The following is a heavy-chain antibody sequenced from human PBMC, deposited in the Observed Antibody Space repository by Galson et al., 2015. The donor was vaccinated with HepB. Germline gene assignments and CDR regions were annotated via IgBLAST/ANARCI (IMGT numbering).Heavy chain of an antibody. J-gene: IGHJ6*02. CDR3: AKETRFGELLPEGDYGMDV. D-gene: IGHD3-10*01. V-gene: IGHV3-30*02. CDR2: IRYDGSNK. CDR1: GFTFSSYG. Sequence: SLRLSCAASGFTFSSYGMHWVRQAPGKGLEWVAFIRYDGSNKYYADSVKGRFTISRDNSKNTLYLQMNSLRAEDTAVYYCAKETRFGELLPEGDYGMDVWGQGTTVTVSS.